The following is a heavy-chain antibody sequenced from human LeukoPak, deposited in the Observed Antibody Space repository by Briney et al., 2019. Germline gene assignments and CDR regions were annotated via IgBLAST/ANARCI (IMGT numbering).Heavy chain of an antibody. D-gene: IGHD6-13*01. CDR3: ARDPPIAAAATGGDYYYGMDV. CDR2: ISSSSSYI. CDR1: GFTFSSYS. J-gene: IGHJ6*02. Sequence: GGSLRLSCAASGFTFSSYSMNWVRQAPGKGLEWVSSISSSSSYIYYADSVKGRFTISRDNAKNSLYLQMNSLRAEDTAVCYCARDPPIAAAATGGDYYYGMDVWGQGTTVTVSS. V-gene: IGHV3-21*01.